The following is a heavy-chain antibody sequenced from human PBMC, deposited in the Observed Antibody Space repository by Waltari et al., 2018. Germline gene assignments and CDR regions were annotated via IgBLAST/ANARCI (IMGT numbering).Heavy chain of an antibody. J-gene: IGHJ6*02. CDR2: VNTDGSNT. CDR3: AREFGVLDYYYGMDV. CDR1: VFSFRSYW. V-gene: IGHV3-74*01. Sequence: EVQLVESGGGLVQPGGSLRLSCAASVFSFRSYWMPWVRQAPGKGLVWVSRVNTDGSNTNYADSVKGRFTISRDNAKNTLFLQMNSLRAEDTAVYYCAREFGVLDYYYGMDVWGQGTTVTVSS. D-gene: IGHD5-12*01.